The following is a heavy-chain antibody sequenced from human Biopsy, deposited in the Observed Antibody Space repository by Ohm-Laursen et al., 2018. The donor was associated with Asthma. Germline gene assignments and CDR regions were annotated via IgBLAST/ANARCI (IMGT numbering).Heavy chain of an antibody. J-gene: IGHJ4*02. V-gene: IGHV3-33*08. Sequence: SLRLSCAASGFAFNRFDMHWVRQAPGEGLEWLALITTDDVHKYNGESVRGRFSIPRDNSKRTVYLHMAGLTVADTAVYFCARGEDPRPGADHLDIWGQGARVIVSS. CDR1: GFAFNRFD. CDR2: ITTDDVHK. D-gene: IGHD6-6*01. CDR3: ARGEDPRPGADHLDI.